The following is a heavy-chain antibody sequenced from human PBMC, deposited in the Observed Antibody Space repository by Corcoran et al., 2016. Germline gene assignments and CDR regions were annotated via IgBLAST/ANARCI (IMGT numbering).Heavy chain of an antibody. J-gene: IGHJ4*02. Sequence: QVQLQESGPGLVKSSETLSLTCTVSGYSITSGYYWGWIRQPPGKGLEWIASMYHSGSTYYNPSLKSRVTISVDTSKNQFSLKVNSVTAADTAVYYCARTLRRYSNSHFDYWGQGTRVTVSS. CDR3: ARTLRRYSNSHFDY. CDR1: GYSITSGYY. D-gene: IGHD4-4*01. CDR2: MYHSGST. V-gene: IGHV4-38-2*02.